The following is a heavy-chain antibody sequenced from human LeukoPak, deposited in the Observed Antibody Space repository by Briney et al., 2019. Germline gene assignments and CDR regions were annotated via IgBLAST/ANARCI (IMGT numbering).Heavy chain of an antibody. Sequence: PSETLSLTCAVYGGSFSGYYWSWIRQPPGKGLEWIGEINHSGSTNYNPSLKSRVTISVDTSKNQFSLKLSSVTAADTAVYYCARGVRRFDYGDYGLGYWGQGTLVTVSS. D-gene: IGHD4-17*01. CDR2: INHSGST. CDR1: GGSFSGYY. CDR3: ARGVRRFDYGDYGLGY. J-gene: IGHJ4*02. V-gene: IGHV4-34*01.